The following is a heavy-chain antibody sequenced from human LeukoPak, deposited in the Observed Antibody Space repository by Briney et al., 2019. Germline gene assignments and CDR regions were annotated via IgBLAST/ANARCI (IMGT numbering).Heavy chain of an antibody. CDR1: GASISSYY. Sequence: PSETLSLTCTVSGASISSYYWSWIRQPPGKGLEWIGCIYSSGSTNYNPSLKSRVTISVDTSKNQLSLKVSSVTAAGTAVYHCARRTAAGTLDYWGQGTLVTVSS. V-gene: IGHV4-59*08. CDR2: IYSSGST. J-gene: IGHJ4*02. D-gene: IGHD6-13*01. CDR3: ARRTAAGTLDY.